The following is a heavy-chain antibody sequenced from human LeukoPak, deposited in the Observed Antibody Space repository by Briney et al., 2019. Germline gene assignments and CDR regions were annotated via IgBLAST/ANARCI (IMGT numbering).Heavy chain of an antibody. CDR1: GFTFSSYS. CDR2: ISSSSSYI. CDR3: ARVPTYYDILTGESPLYYFDY. D-gene: IGHD3-9*01. V-gene: IGHV3-21*01. J-gene: IGHJ4*02. Sequence: GSLRLSCAASGFTFSSYSMNWVRQAPGKGLEWVSSISSSSSYIYYADSVKGRFTISRDNAKNSLYLQMNSLRAEDTAVYYCARVPTYYDILTGESPLYYFDYWGQGTLVTVSS.